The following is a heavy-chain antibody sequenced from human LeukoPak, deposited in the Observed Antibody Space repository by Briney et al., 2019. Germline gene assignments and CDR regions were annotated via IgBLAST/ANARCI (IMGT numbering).Heavy chain of an antibody. J-gene: IGHJ4*02. D-gene: IGHD6-19*01. Sequence: GGSLRLSCAASGFTFSNYAMSWARQVPGKGLEWVSTISGSGGSTYYADPLKGRFSISRDNSKNTLFLQMKSLRAEDTAVYYCAKERGYTSGLGTLDYWGQGTLVTVST. V-gene: IGHV3-23*01. CDR2: ISGSGGST. CDR3: AKERGYTSGLGTLDY. CDR1: GFTFSNYA.